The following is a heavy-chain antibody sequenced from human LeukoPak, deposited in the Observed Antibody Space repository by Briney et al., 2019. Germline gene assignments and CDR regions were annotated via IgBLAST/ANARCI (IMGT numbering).Heavy chain of an antibody. V-gene: IGHV3-23*01. CDR3: AKPLRSDPYYFDY. Sequence: GGSLRLSCAASGITFSSYAMSWVRQAPGKGLEWVSAISGSGGSTYYADSVKGRFTISRDNSKHTLYLQMNSLRAEDTAVYYCAKPLRSDPYYFDYWGQGTLVTVSS. J-gene: IGHJ4*02. CDR2: ISGSGGST. CDR1: GITFSSYA.